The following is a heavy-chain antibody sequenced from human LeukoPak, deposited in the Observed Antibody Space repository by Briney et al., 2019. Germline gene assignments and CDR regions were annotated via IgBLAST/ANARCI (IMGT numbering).Heavy chain of an antibody. Sequence: GGSLRLSCAASGFTFSSYAMSWVRQAPGKGVEWVSAISGSGGTTYYADSVRGRFTISRDNSKNTVYVQMNSLRAEDTAVYYCAKDPHHCSGGTCYYYYYYYMDVWGKGTTVTVSS. CDR1: GFTFSSYA. V-gene: IGHV3-23*01. CDR2: ISGSGGTT. J-gene: IGHJ6*03. CDR3: AKDPHHCSGGTCYYYYYYYMDV. D-gene: IGHD2-15*01.